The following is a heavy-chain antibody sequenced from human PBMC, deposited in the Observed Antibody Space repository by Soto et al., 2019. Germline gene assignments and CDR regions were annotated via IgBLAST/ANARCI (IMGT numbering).Heavy chain of an antibody. Sequence: EVQLVETGGGLIQPGGSLRLSCAASGFTVSSNYMSWVRQAPGKGLEWVSVIYSGGSTYYADSVKGRFTISRDNSKNTLYLQMNSLRAEDTAVYYCARDLSIAARPGYYYYGMDVWGQGTTVTVSS. V-gene: IGHV3-53*02. J-gene: IGHJ6*02. D-gene: IGHD6-6*01. CDR1: GFTVSSNY. CDR3: ARDLSIAARPGYYYYGMDV. CDR2: IYSGGST.